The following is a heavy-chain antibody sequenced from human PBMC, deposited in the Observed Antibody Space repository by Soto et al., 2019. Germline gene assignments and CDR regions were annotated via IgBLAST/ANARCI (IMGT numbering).Heavy chain of an antibody. CDR2: ISYDGSNK. J-gene: IGHJ6*02. CDR3: AREGGNYAYYYGMDV. Sequence: GGSLRLSCAASGFTFSSYAMHWVRQAPGKGLEWVAVISYDGSNKYYADSVKGRFTISRDNPKNTLYLQMNSLRAEDTAVYYCAREGGNYAYYYGMDVWGQGTTVTVSS. V-gene: IGHV3-30-3*01. D-gene: IGHD4-4*01. CDR1: GFTFSSYA.